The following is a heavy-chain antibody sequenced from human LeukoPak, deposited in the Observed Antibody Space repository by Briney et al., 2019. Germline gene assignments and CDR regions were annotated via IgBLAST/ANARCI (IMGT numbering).Heavy chain of an antibody. CDR2: IKQDGTKK. CDR3: ASHNGGYLSYFDY. J-gene: IGHJ4*02. D-gene: IGHD3-16*01. V-gene: IGHV3-7*01. Sequence: PGGSLRLSCAASGFTFSTYWMNWVRQAPGKGLEWVANIKQDGTKKYYVDSVKGRFTISRDNAKNSLYLQMNSLRAEDTAVYYCASHNGGYLSYFDYWGQGILVTISS. CDR1: GFTFSTYW.